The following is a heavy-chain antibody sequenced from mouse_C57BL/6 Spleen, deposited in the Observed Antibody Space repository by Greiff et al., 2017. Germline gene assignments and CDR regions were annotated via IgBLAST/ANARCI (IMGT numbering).Heavy chain of an antibody. V-gene: IGHV5-4*01. CDR1: GFTFSSYA. D-gene: IGHD2-3*01. J-gene: IGHJ2*01. CDR2: ISDGGSYT. CDR3: ARDDGPGDY. Sequence: EVQGVESGGGLVKPGGSLKLSCAASGFTFSSYAMSWVRQTPEKRLEWVATISDGGSYTYYPDNVKGRFTISRDNAKNNRYLQMSHLKSEDTAMYYCARDDGPGDYWGQGTTLTVSS.